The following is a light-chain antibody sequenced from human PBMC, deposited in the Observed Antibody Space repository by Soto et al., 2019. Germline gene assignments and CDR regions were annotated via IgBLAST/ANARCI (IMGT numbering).Light chain of an antibody. V-gene: IGLV1-51*01. CDR2: DIN. Sequence: QSVLTQPPSVSAAPGQTVSISCSGSTSNIGKNYVYWYQQFPGAAPKVVIYDINKRPSGIPDRFSGSKSTTSATLDITGLQTGDEADYYCATWDSGLSGAVFGGGTKLTVL. J-gene: IGLJ3*02. CDR1: TSNIGKNY. CDR3: ATWDSGLSGAV.